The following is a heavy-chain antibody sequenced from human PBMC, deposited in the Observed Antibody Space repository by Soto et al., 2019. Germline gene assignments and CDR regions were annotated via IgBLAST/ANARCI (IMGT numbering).Heavy chain of an antibody. V-gene: IGHV3-74*01. CDR3: ARGNYYGMDV. J-gene: IGHJ6*02. D-gene: IGHD3-10*01. CDR1: GFTFSNYW. CDR2: INSDGSTT. Sequence: GGSLRLSCAATGFTFSNYWMHWVRQTPGKGLVWVSRINSDGSTTSYADSVKGRFTISRDNAKNTLYLQMNSLRAEDSAVYYCARGNYYGMDVWGQGTTVTVSS.